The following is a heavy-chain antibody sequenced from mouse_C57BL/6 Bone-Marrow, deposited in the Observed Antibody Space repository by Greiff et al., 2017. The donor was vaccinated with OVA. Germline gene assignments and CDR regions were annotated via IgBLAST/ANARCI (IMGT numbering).Heavy chain of an antibody. CDR1: GFTFSSYG. Sequence: EVQVVESGGDLVKPGGSLKLSCAASGFTFSSYGMSWVRQTPDTRLEWVATISSGGSYTYYPDSVKGRFTISRDNAKSTLYLQMSSLKSEDTAMYYCARRGGVFAYWGQGTLVTVSA. D-gene: IGHD1-1*02. V-gene: IGHV5-6*01. CDR2: ISSGGSYT. J-gene: IGHJ3*01. CDR3: ARRGGVFAY.